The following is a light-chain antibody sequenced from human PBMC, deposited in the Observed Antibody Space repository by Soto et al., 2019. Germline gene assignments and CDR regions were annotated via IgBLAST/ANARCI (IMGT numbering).Light chain of an antibody. CDR1: GGTVASNY. V-gene: IGLV6-57*02. Sequence: NFMLTQPHSVSESPGKTVTISCTGSGGTVASNYVQWYQQRPGSAPTAVIYADNERPSGVPDRSSGSIDRSSNSASLTISGLKPEDEADYYCQSYDTKSVIFGGGTKLTVL. CDR3: QSYDTKSVI. J-gene: IGLJ2*01. CDR2: ADN.